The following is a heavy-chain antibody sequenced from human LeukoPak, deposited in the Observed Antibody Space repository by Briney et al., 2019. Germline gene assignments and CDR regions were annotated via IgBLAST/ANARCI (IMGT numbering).Heavy chain of an antibody. Sequence: GESLKISCKGSGYRFTSYWIGWVRQMPGKGLEWMGIIYPGDSDTRYSPSFQGQVTISADKSISTAYLQWSSLKASDTAMYYCARTTRLIYGDYYFDYWGQGTLVTVSS. CDR2: IYPGDSDT. V-gene: IGHV5-51*01. D-gene: IGHD4-17*01. CDR3: ARTTRLIYGDYYFDY. CDR1: GYRFTSYW. J-gene: IGHJ4*02.